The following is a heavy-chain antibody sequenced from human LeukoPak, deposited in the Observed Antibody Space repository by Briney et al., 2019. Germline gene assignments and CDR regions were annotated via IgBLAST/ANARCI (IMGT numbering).Heavy chain of an antibody. CDR2: IWFDGSNK. CDR3: ARDLPWAWANAFDI. D-gene: IGHD1-26*01. Sequence: GGSLRLSCAASGFTFSSHGIHWVRQAPGKGLEWVALIWFDGSNKYYADSVKGRFTISRDNSKNMVFLQMNSLRAEDTAVYYCARDLPWAWANAFDIWGQGTMVTVSS. J-gene: IGHJ3*02. V-gene: IGHV3-33*01. CDR1: GFTFSSHG.